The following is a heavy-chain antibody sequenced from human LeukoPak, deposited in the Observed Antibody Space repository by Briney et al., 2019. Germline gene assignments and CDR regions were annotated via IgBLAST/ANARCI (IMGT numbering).Heavy chain of an antibody. CDR3: ARGNRSGSGLCC. J-gene: IGHJ4*02. V-gene: IGHV4-4*07. CDR2: IYTSEST. D-gene: IGHD2/OR15-2a*01. Sequence: ASETLSLTCTVSGGSISIYYWSWIRQPPRKGLEWIGRIYTSESTNYNPSLKSRATMSVDTSKNQFSLKLSSVTAADTAVYYCARGNRSGSGLCCWGQGTLVTVSS. CDR1: GGSISIYY.